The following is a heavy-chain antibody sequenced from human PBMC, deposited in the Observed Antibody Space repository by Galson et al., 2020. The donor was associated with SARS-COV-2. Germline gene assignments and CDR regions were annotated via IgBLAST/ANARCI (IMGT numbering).Heavy chain of an antibody. Sequence: KIGEYLKISCKGSGYSFTRYWIGWVRQMPGKGLEWMGNIYPGDSDTRYSPSFQGQVTISADKSISTAYLQRSSLKASDTAMYYCARHSSNTIFGVGPFDPWGQGTLVTVSS. CDR3: ARHSSNTIFGVGPFDP. D-gene: IGHD3-3*01. CDR1: GYSFTRYW. J-gene: IGHJ5*02. V-gene: IGHV5-51*01. CDR2: IYPGDSDT.